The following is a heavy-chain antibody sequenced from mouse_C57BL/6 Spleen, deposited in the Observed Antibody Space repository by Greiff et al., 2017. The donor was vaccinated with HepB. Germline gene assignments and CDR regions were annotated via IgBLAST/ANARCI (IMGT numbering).Heavy chain of an antibody. CDR3: ARGHYYGSSYSYFDV. CDR2: ISDGGSYT. V-gene: IGHV5-4*03. CDR1: GFTFSSYA. J-gene: IGHJ1*03. D-gene: IGHD1-1*01. Sequence: DVMLVESGGGLVKPGGSLKLSCAASGFTFSSYAMSWVRQTPEKRLEWVATISDGGSYTYYPDNVKGRFTISRDNAKNNLYLQMSHLKSEDTAMYYCARGHYYGSSYSYFDVWGTGTTVTVSS.